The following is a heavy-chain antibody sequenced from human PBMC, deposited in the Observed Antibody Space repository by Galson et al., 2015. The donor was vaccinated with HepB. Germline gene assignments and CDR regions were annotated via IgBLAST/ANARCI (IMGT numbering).Heavy chain of an antibody. Sequence: SVKVSCKASGDTFSSYAISWVRQAPGQGLEWMGGINPIFGTANYAQKFQGRVTITADKSTSTAYMELSSLRSEDTAVYYCASSRRGLYYFDYWGQGTLVTVSS. CDR2: INPIFGTA. V-gene: IGHV1-69*06. J-gene: IGHJ4*02. D-gene: IGHD3-16*01. CDR3: ASSRRGLYYFDY. CDR1: GDTFSSYA.